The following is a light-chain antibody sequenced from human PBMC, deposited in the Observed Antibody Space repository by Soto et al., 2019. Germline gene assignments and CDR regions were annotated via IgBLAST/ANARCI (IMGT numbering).Light chain of an antibody. CDR3: QSYDSSLSGVV. J-gene: IGLJ2*01. Sequence: QSALTQPPSVSGTPGQRVTISCSGSSSNIGSHNVVWYQQLPGTAPKLLIYGNSNRPSGVPDRFSGSKSGTSASLAITGLQAEDEADYYCQSYDSSLSGVVFGGGTKLTVL. CDR1: SSNIGSHN. V-gene: IGLV1-40*01. CDR2: GNS.